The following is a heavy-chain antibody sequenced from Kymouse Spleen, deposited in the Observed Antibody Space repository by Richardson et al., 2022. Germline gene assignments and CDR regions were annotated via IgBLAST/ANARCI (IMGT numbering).Heavy chain of an antibody. J-gene: IGHJ6*02. CDR1: GGSFSGYY. V-gene: IGHV4-34*01. CDR3: AREGLYCSSTSCYADYYYGMDV. D-gene: IGHD2-2*02. CDR2: INHSGST. Sequence: QVQLQQWGAGLLKPSETLSLTCAVYGGSFSGYYWSWIRQPPGKGLEWIGEINHSGSTNYNPSLKSRVTISVDTSKNQFSLKLSSVTAADTAVYYCAREGLYCSSTSCYADYYYGMDVWGQGTTVTVSS.